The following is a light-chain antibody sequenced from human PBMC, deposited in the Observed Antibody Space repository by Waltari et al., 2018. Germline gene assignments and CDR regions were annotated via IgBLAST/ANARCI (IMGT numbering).Light chain of an antibody. Sequence: EIVLTQSTGTLSLSPGDRATLSCRASQTVTGSYLAWYQQKPGQAPRLLIYGASIRATGIPDRFSGSGSGTDFTLTISRLEPEDFAVYYCQDSATFGQGTKVEIK. CDR3: QDSAT. J-gene: IGKJ1*01. V-gene: IGKV3-20*01. CDR1: QTVTGSY. CDR2: GAS.